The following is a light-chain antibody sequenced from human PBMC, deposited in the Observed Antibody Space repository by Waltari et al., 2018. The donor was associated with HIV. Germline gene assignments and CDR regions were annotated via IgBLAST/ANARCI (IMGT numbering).Light chain of an antibody. CDR3: MQSLQTPLT. Sequence: DIVMTQSPLSLPVTPGEAASISCRSSQSLLHGGGFDYVDWYLQKPGQPPQLLIYLGSNRVSGVSDRFSGSGSGTDFTLEISKVEPGDVGVYFCMQSLQTPLTFGGGTKVE. CDR2: LGS. CDR1: QSLLHGGGFDY. V-gene: IGKV2-28*01. J-gene: IGKJ4*01.